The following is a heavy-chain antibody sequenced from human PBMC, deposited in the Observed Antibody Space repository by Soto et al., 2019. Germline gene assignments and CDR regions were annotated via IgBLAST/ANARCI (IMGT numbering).Heavy chain of an antibody. CDR2: MYHTGNN. CDR3: ARVTPATPYYAMDV. V-gene: IGHV4-30-2*01. J-gene: IGHJ6*02. D-gene: IGHD2-2*02. CDR1: GGSINGGSYS. Sequence: QLKLQESGPGLVKPSQTLSLTCVVSGGSINGGSYSWSWIRQPPGKGLEWVGYMYHTGNNYFNPSLNDRATISVDRSKNHLYLQLTSVTAADTDVYYGARVTPATPYYAMDVWGQGTTVTVSS.